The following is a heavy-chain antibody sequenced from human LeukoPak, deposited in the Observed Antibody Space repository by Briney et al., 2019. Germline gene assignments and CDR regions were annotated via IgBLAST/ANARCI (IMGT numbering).Heavy chain of an antibody. D-gene: IGHD3-10*01. CDR1: GYRFTTYW. CDR2: IYPSDSDT. J-gene: IGHJ4*02. CDR3: ARRYGSGSYNY. Sequence: GESLKISCKASGYRFTTYWIGWVRQMPGKGLEWMGIIYPSDSDTRYSPSFQGQVTISVDKSISAAYLQWSTLRASDTAMYFCARRYGSGSYNYWGQGTLVTVSS. V-gene: IGHV5-51*01.